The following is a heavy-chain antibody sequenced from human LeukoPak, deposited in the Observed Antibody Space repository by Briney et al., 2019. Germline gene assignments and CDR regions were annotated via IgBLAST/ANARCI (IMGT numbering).Heavy chain of an antibody. CDR1: GASTSSYY. CDR2: IYYSGST. CDR3: ASGPYPAAGTDHQFDY. J-gene: IGHJ4*02. D-gene: IGHD6-13*01. V-gene: IGHV4-59*01. Sequence: PSETLSLTCTVSGASTSSYYWSWIRQPPGKGLEWIGYIYYSGSTKYNPSLKSRVTISVDTSKNQFSLKVSSVTAEDTAVYYCASGPYPAAGTDHQFDYWGQGTLVTVSS.